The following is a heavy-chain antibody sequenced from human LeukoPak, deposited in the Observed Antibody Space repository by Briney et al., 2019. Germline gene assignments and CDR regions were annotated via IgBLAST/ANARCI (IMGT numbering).Heavy chain of an antibody. D-gene: IGHD3-16*02. Sequence: GGSLRLSCAASGFTFSNYYMHWVRQAPGEGPVWISGINSDGSSSYYGDSVKGRFTISRDNAMKTLYLLMSSLRAEDSAIYYCVRYRPGPAWGQGTLVTVAS. V-gene: IGHV3-74*01. CDR2: INSDGSSS. CDR3: VRYRPGPA. CDR1: GFTFSNYY. J-gene: IGHJ4*02.